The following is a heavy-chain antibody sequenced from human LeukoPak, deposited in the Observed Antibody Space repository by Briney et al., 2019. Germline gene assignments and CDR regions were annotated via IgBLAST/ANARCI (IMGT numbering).Heavy chain of an antibody. Sequence: PGGSLRLSCAASGFTFSDYYMSWIRQAPGKGLEWISYISSSGSSIYYADSVKGRFTISRDNAKKSLYLQMNSLRAEDTAVYYCARGGDIVVVAAATLFAFDIWGQGTMVTVSS. CDR1: GFTFSDYY. CDR2: ISSSGSSI. V-gene: IGHV3-11*01. CDR3: ARGGDIVVVAAATLFAFDI. D-gene: IGHD2-15*01. J-gene: IGHJ3*02.